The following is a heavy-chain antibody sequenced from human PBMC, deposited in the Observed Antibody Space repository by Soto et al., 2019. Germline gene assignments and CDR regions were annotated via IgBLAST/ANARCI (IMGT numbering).Heavy chain of an antibody. CDR3: ARNGTLTGYSSGMDV. D-gene: IGHD1-1*01. Sequence: QVQLVQSGAELRKPGSSVKVSCKASGGTFSDSTINWVRQAPGQRLEWMGGIIPIFDTANYAEKFQGRVTITADESTSTSFMEVSSLRSEDTAVYDCARNGTLTGYSSGMDVWGQGTMVTVSS. CDR2: IIPIFDTA. V-gene: IGHV1-69*01. J-gene: IGHJ6*02. CDR1: GGTFSDST.